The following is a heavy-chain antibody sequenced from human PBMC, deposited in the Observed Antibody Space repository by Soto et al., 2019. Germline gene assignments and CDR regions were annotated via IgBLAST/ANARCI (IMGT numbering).Heavy chain of an antibody. Sequence: GGSLRLSCAASGFTFSSYAMSWVRQAPGKGLEWVSAISGSGGSTYYADSVKGRFTISRVNSKNTLYLQMNSLRAEDTAVYYCAKDPIPWAVAGTDYWGQGTLVTVSS. CDR2: ISGSGGST. CDR3: AKDPIPWAVAGTDY. J-gene: IGHJ4*02. D-gene: IGHD6-19*01. CDR1: GFTFSSYA. V-gene: IGHV3-23*01.